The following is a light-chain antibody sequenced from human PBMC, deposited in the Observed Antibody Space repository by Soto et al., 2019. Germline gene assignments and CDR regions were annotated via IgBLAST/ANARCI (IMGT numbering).Light chain of an antibody. J-gene: IGKJ4*01. Sequence: DIQMTQSPSTLSADVRDRVTITFRSSQSISSWLAWYQQKPGKAPKLLIYDASSLESGVPSRFSGSGSGTEFTLTISSLQTDDFATYYCKQYNSYPLTFGGGTKVDIK. CDR1: QSISSW. V-gene: IGKV1-5*01. CDR3: KQYNSYPLT. CDR2: DAS.